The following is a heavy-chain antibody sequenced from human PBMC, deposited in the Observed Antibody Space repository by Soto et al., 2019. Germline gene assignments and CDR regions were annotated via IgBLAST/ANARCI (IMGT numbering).Heavy chain of an antibody. CDR1: GGSISSSSYY. CDR2: IYYSGST. D-gene: IGHD2-2*01. CDR3: AGGGYCSSTSCYFSDYYYYMDV. V-gene: IGHV4-39*01. Sequence: QLQLQESGPGLVKPSETLSLTCTVSGGSISSSSYYWGWIRQPPGKGLEWIGSIYYSGSTYYNPSLKSRVTISVDTSKNQFSLKLSSVTAADTAVYYCAGGGYCSSTSCYFSDYYYYMDVWGKGTTVTVSS. J-gene: IGHJ6*03.